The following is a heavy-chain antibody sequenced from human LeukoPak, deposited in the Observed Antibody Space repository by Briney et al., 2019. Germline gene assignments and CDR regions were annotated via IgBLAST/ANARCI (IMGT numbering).Heavy chain of an antibody. CDR1: GFTFSGYW. Sequence: GGSLRLSCAASGFTFSGYWMSWVRQAPGKGLEWVANIKQDGSEKYYVDSVKGRFTISRDNAKNSLYLQMNSLRAEDTAVYYCARDPMAGYYYYYGMDVWGQGTTVTVSS. D-gene: IGHD5-24*01. CDR2: IKQDGSEK. V-gene: IGHV3-7*01. CDR3: ARDPMAGYYYYYGMDV. J-gene: IGHJ6*02.